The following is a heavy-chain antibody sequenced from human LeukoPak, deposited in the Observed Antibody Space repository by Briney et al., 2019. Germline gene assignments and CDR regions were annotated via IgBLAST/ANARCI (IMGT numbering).Heavy chain of an antibody. CDR3: ARGAITFGGVIAIRRYYFDY. J-gene: IGHJ4*02. CDR1: GFTFSSCS. V-gene: IGHV3-21*01. CDR2: ISSSSSYI. Sequence: GGSLRLSCAASGFTFSSCSMNWVRQAPGKGLEWVSSISSSSSYIYYADSVKGRFTISRDNAKNSLYLQMNSLRAEDTAVYYCARGAITFGGVIAIRRYYFDYWGQGTLVTVSS. D-gene: IGHD3-16*02.